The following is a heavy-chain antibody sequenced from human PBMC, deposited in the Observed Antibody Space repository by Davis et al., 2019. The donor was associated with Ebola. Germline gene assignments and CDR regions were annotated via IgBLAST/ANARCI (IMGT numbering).Heavy chain of an antibody. CDR2: IYYSGST. V-gene: IGHV4-39*07. J-gene: IGHJ4*02. CDR3: ATIPPAIVAV. Sequence: PSETLSLTCTVSGGSISSSSYYWGWIRQPPGKGLEWIGSIYYSGSTYYNPSLKSRVTISVDTSKNQFSLKLSSVTAADTAVYYCATIPPAIVAVWGQGTLVTVSS. CDR1: GGSISSSSYY. D-gene: IGHD2-15*01.